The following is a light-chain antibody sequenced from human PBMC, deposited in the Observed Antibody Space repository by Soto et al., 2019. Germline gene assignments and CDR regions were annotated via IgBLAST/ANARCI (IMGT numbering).Light chain of an antibody. CDR2: EVS. Sequence: QSALTQPASVSRSPGQSITISCTGTSSDVGAYNYVSWYQQHPGKAPKLMIYEVSNRPSGVSDRFSGSRSGNTASLTISGLQAEDESDYYCISYTSSSTWVFGGGTKLTVL. CDR3: ISYTSSSTWV. J-gene: IGLJ3*02. CDR1: SSDVGAYNY. V-gene: IGLV2-14*01.